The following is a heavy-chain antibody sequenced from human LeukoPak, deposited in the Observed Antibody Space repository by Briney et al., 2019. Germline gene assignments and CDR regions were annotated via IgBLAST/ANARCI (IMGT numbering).Heavy chain of an antibody. D-gene: IGHD6-19*01. CDR2: ISGSGGST. J-gene: IGHJ4*02. CDR1: GFTFSSYA. V-gene: IGHV3-23*01. CDR3: AKAAIAVAGTDNYFDY. Sequence: GGSLRLSCAASGFTFSSYAMRWVRQAPGKGLEWVSAISGSGGSTYYADSVKGRFTISRDNSKNTLYLQMNSPRAEDTAVYYCAKAAIAVAGTDNYFDYWGQGTLVTVSS.